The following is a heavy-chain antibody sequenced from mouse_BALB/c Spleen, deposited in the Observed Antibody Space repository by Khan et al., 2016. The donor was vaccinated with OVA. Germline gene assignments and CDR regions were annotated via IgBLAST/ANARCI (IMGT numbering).Heavy chain of an antibody. CDR3: ARSNYYGSSLYAMDF. CDR2: IGPGSGST. Sequence: DLVKPGASVKLSCKASGYTFTSYWINWIKQRPGQGLEWIGRIGPGSGSTSYNEMFTGKAKLTVDTTSSKAYIQRSNLSYEASAVYFCARSNYYGSSLYAMDFWGQGTSVTVSS. CDR1: GYTFTSYW. J-gene: IGHJ4*01. V-gene: IGHV1S41*01. D-gene: IGHD1-1*01.